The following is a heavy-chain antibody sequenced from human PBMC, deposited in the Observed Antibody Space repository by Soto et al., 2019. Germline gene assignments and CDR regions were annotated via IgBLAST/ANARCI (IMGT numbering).Heavy chain of an antibody. Sequence: PGGSLRLSCAASGFTFGSYAMSWVRQAPGKGLEWVSAISGSGGSTYYADSVKGRFTISRDNSKNTLYLQMNSLRAEDTAVYYCAKEYEYSSGWERIDYWGQGTLVTVSS. V-gene: IGHV3-23*01. D-gene: IGHD6-19*01. J-gene: IGHJ4*02. CDR2: ISGSGGST. CDR1: GFTFGSYA. CDR3: AKEYEYSSGWERIDY.